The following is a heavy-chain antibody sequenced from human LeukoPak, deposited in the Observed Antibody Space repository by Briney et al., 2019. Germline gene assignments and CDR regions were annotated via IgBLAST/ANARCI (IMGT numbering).Heavy chain of an antibody. CDR3: ARHIAATGI. V-gene: IGHV4-39*01. CDR1: GGSISSSSYY. Sequence: PSETLSLTCTVSGGSISSSSYYWDWIRQPPGKGLEWIGSVYYSGSTYYNPSLKSRVTISVDTSKNQFSLKLSSVIAADTAVYYCARHIAATGIWGQGTMVTVSS. CDR2: VYYSGST. J-gene: IGHJ3*02. D-gene: IGHD6-13*01.